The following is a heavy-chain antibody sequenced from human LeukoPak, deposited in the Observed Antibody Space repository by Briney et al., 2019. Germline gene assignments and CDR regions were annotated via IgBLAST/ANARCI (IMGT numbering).Heavy chain of an antibody. CDR1: GGSISSYY. D-gene: IGHD6-6*01. CDR3: ARGLVEQLVLFGYYYYYMDV. CDR2: IYTSGST. Sequence: SETLSLTCTVSGGSISSYYWSWIRQPAGKGLEWIGRIYTSGSTNYNPSLKSRATMSVDTSKNQFSLKLSSVTAADTAVYYCARGLVEQLVLFGYYYYYMDVWGKGTTVTVSS. V-gene: IGHV4-4*07. J-gene: IGHJ6*03.